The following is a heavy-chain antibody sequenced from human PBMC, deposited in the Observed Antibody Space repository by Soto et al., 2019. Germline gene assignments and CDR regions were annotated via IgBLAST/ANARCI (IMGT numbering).Heavy chain of an antibody. Sequence: PSETLSLTCSFSDDSVTSHYLTWIRQSPEKGLEWIGYMHYTGFSHYNPSLKSRLTISVDRSKNQFTLQLTSVTVEDTAVYYCVTSYGNAWYLYWCQGTLVTVSS. CDR2: MHYTGFS. J-gene: IGHJ4*02. V-gene: IGHV4-59*02. CDR3: VTSYGNAWYLY. CDR1: DDSVTSHY. D-gene: IGHD6-13*01.